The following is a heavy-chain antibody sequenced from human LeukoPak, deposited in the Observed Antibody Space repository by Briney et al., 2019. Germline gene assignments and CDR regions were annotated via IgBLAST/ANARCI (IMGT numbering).Heavy chain of an antibody. J-gene: IGHJ4*02. V-gene: IGHV3-7*01. D-gene: IGHD1-1*01. CDR1: GFSFSTYW. CDR3: PKNWPHFDY. CDR2: IKEDGSDT. Sequence: GGSLRLSCAASGFSFSTYWMSWVRQAPGKGLEWVANIKEDGSDTYYVDSVKGRFTISRDNAKDSLFLQMNSLRADDTAVYYCPKNWPHFDYWARETLVPVSS.